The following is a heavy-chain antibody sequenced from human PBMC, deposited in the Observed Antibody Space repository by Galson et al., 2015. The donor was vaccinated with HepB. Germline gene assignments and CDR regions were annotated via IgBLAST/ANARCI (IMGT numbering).Heavy chain of an antibody. V-gene: IGHV6-1*01. Sequence: CAISGDSVSSNGAAWNWIRQSPSRGLEWLGRTYYKSKWYNNYAVSVKSRITINADTSKNQFSLQMNSVTPDDTAVYYCARGDQWLVPWGQGTLVIVSS. CDR3: ARGDQWLVP. D-gene: IGHD6-19*01. J-gene: IGHJ5*02. CDR2: TYYKSKWYN. CDR1: GDSVSSNGAA.